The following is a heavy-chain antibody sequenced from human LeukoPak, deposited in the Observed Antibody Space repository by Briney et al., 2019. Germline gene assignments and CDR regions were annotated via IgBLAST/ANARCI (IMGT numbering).Heavy chain of an antibody. V-gene: IGHV3-30*02. CDR1: GFTFSNSG. D-gene: IGHD1-26*01. CDR3: AKLGSPFNY. Sequence: PGGSLRLSCAASGFTFSNSGMHWVRQAPGKGLEWVAFLRYDGSEKYSADSVRGRFTISRDNTKDTLYLQMNSLRPEDTAVYYCAKLGSPFNYWGQGTLVTVSS. CDR2: LRYDGSEK. J-gene: IGHJ4*02.